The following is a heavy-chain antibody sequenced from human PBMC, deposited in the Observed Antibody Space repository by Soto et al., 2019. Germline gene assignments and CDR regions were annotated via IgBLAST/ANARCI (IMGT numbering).Heavy chain of an antibody. V-gene: IGHV3-7*03. J-gene: IGHJ4*02. D-gene: IGHD3-10*01. CDR2: IKQDGSEK. CDR1: GFTFSSYW. Sequence: GXLRLSCAASGFTFSSYWMSWVLQAPGEGLEWVANIKQDGSEKYYVGSVKGRFTISRDNAKNSLYLQMNSLRAEDTAVYYCARDVRKNYYGDYWGQGTLVTVSS. CDR3: ARDVRKNYYGDY.